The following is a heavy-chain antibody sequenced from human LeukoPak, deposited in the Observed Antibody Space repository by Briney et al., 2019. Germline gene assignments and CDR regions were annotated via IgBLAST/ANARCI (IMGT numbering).Heavy chain of an antibody. Sequence: GRCLRLSCAASGFTFSTFAMSWVRQAPGKGLECVSTITGGGGSTYYADSVKGRFTISRDKSKNTLYLQMNSLRAEDTALYYCAKSSSYSVNSPSAYWGQGTLVTVSS. J-gene: IGHJ4*02. D-gene: IGHD4-23*01. CDR1: GFTFSTFA. CDR2: ITGGGGST. CDR3: AKSSSYSVNSPSAY. V-gene: IGHV3-23*01.